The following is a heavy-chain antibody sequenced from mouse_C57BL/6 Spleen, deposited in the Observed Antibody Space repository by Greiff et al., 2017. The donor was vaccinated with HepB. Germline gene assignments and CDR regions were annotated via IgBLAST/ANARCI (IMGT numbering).Heavy chain of an antibody. CDR2: IRNKANGYTT. CDR1: GFTFTDYY. CDR3: ARSGSFWYFDV. J-gene: IGHJ1*03. D-gene: IGHD1-1*01. V-gene: IGHV7-3*01. Sequence: EVQRVESGGGLVQPGGSLSLSCAASGFTFTDYYMSWVRQPPGKALEWLGFIRNKANGYTTEYSASVKGRFTIYRDNSQSILYLQMNALRAEDSATYYCARSGSFWYFDVWGTGTTVTVSS.